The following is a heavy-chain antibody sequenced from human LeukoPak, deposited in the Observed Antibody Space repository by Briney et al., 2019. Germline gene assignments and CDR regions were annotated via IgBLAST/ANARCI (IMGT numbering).Heavy chain of an antibody. CDR1: GFTFSNSA. D-gene: IGHD2-15*01. V-gene: IGHV3-23*01. CDR2: LSGSGITT. Sequence: GGSLRLSCAASGFTFSNSAMSWVRQAPGKGLEWVSTLSGSGITTYYADSVKGRFTISRDNSKNTLYLQMNSLRAEDTAVYYCARRDCSGGSCYKQGWFDPWGQGTLVTVSS. J-gene: IGHJ5*02. CDR3: ARRDCSGGSCYKQGWFDP.